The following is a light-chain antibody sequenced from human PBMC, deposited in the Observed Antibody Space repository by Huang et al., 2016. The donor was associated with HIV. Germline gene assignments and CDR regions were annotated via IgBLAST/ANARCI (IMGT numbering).Light chain of an antibody. J-gene: IGKJ2*01. CDR2: GTS. V-gene: IGKV1-NL1*01. CDR1: QDISNS. CDR3: QQYSRAPFT. Sequence: DIQMTQSPSSLPASVGDRVTIHCRASQDISNSLAWYQQKPGKAPTLLIYGTSGLGSGVPSRFSGSGSGTDYTLSINSLLPEDFATYFCQQYSRAPFTFGQGTKLQIK.